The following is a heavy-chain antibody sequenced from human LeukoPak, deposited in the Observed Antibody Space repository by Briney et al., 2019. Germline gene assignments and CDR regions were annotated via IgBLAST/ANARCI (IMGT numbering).Heavy chain of an antibody. D-gene: IGHD3-10*01. CDR3: AKDRDYGSGSYYPKGYMDV. V-gene: IGHV3-23*01. CDR1: GFTFSSYA. J-gene: IGHJ6*03. CDR2: ISGSGGST. Sequence: GGSLRLSCAASGFTFSSYAMSWVRQAPGKGLVWVSAISGSGGSTYYADSVKGRFTISRDNSKNTLYLQMNSLRAEDTAVYYCAKDRDYGSGSYYPKGYMDVWGKGTTVTVSS.